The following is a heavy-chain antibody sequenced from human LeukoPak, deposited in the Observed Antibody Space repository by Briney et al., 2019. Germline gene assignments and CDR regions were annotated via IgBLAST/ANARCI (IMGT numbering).Heavy chain of an antibody. V-gene: IGHV4-30-2*01. Sequence: SETLSLTCTVSGGSISSGGYYWSWIRQPPGQGLEWIGYIYQSGSTYHNPSLKSRVTISVDRSKNQFSLKLSSVTAADTAVYYCARRTSSGWSIFDYWGQGTLVTVSS. CDR1: GGSISSGGYY. CDR2: IYQSGST. D-gene: IGHD6-19*01. J-gene: IGHJ4*02. CDR3: ARRTSSGWSIFDY.